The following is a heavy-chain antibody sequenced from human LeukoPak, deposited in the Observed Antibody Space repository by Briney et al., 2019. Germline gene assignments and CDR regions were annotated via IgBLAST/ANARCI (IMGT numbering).Heavy chain of an antibody. J-gene: IGHJ4*02. CDR2: IYYSGST. V-gene: IGHV4-59*08. D-gene: IGHD6-13*01. CDR1: GGSISSYY. Sequence: SETLSLTCTVSGGSISSYYWSWIRQPPGKGLEWIGYIYYSGSTNYNPSLKSRVTISVDTSKNQFSLKLSSVTAADTAVYYCATSGYSSSWYYFDCWGQGTLVTVSS. CDR3: ATSGYSSSWYYFDC.